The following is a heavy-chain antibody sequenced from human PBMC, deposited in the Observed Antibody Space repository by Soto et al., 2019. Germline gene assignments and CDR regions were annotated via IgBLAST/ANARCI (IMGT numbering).Heavy chain of an antibody. Sequence: PGGSLRLSCAASGFTFSSYGLHWVRQAPGKGLEWVAVISYDGRTKYYADSVKGRFTISRDNSKNTLYLQMNSLRAEDTAVYFCATFTSPSSGAHDYWGQGALGTV. D-gene: IGHD3-10*01. CDR1: GFTFSSYG. CDR3: ATFTSPSSGAHDY. CDR2: ISYDGRTK. J-gene: IGHJ4*02. V-gene: IGHV3-30*04.